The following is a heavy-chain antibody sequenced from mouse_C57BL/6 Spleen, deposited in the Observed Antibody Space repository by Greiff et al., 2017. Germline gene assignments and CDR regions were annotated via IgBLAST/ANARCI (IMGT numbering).Heavy chain of an antibody. Sequence: QVQLQQPGAELVMPGASVKLSCKASGYTFTSYWMHWVKQRPGQGLEWIGEIDPSDSYTTYNQKFKGKSTLTVDKSSSTAYMQLSSLTSEDSAVYYCARGYYSNYVGYAMDYWGQGTSVTVSS. CDR1: GYTFTSYW. CDR2: IDPSDSYT. V-gene: IGHV1-69*01. J-gene: IGHJ4*01. CDR3: ARGYYSNYVGYAMDY. D-gene: IGHD2-5*01.